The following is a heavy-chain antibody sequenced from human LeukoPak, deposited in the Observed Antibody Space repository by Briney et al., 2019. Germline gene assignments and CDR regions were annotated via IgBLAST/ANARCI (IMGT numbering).Heavy chain of an antibody. CDR1: GFTFSDYY. Sequence: GGSLRLSCAASGFTFSDYYMNWNRQAPGKGLEWVLSISSSGSIIYYADSVKGRFTISRDNAKNSLYLQMNSLRAEDTAVYYCARDRPAYSNSWLLDYWGQGTLVTVSS. CDR3: ARDRPAYSNSWLLDY. D-gene: IGHD6-13*01. V-gene: IGHV3-11*01. J-gene: IGHJ4*02. CDR2: ISSSGSII.